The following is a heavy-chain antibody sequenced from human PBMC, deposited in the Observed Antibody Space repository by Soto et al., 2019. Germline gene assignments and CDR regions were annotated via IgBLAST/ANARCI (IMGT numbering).Heavy chain of an antibody. J-gene: IGHJ3*01. CDR2: ISGDGSST. D-gene: IGHD1-7*01. V-gene: IGHV3-74*01. Sequence: EVQLVDSGGGLVQPGGSLRLSCAASEFTFRSYWMHWVRQSPGKGLVWVSRISGDGSSTNYADSVKGRFTISRDNAKNTVYLQIDSPRAEDTAVYYCARSLPGTYGAFDLWGQGTMVTVSS. CDR1: EFTFRSYW. CDR3: ARSLPGTYGAFDL.